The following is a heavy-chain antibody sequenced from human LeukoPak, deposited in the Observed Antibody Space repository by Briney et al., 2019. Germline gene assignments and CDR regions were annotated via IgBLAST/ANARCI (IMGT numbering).Heavy chain of an antibody. CDR3: ARDLSRDGYNPRY. J-gene: IGHJ4*02. D-gene: IGHD5-24*01. V-gene: IGHV1-18*01. CDR2: ISGYNGNT. CDR1: GYTFTSYG. Sequence: ASVKVSCKPSGYTFTSYGISWVRQATGQGLEWMGWISGYNGNTNYAQKFQGRVTMTTDTSTSTAYMELRSLTSDDTAVYYCARDLSRDGYNPRYWGQGTLVTVSS.